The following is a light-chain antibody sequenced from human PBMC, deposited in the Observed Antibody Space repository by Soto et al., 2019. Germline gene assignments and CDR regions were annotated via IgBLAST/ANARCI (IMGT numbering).Light chain of an antibody. Sequence: DVVMTQSPLSLPVTLGQPGSISCWSNQSLVHSDGIAYFSWFQQRPGRSPRRLIYKVSNRDSGVPARFSGSGSGTDFALKISRVEAEDVGVYYCMQGTHWPITFGQGTRLEI. J-gene: IGKJ5*01. CDR1: QSLVHSDGIAY. CDR3: MQGTHWPIT. V-gene: IGKV2-30*02. CDR2: KVS.